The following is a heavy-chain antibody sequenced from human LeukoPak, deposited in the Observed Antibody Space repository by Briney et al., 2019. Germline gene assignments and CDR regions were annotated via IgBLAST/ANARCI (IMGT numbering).Heavy chain of an antibody. D-gene: IGHD3-22*01. CDR1: GFTFSSYG. V-gene: IGHV3-30*18. J-gene: IGHJ4*02. CDR2: ISYEGSYK. Sequence: PGGSLRLSCAASGFTFSSYGMHWVRQAPGKGLEWVAVISYEGSYKYYAGSVKGRFTISRDNSENTLYLQMNSLKVEDTAVYYCVKSSSWLSERYYFDYWGQGTLVTVAS. CDR3: VKSSSWLSERYYFDY.